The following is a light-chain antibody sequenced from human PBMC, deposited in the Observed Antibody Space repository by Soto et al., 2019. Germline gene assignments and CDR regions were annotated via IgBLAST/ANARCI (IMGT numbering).Light chain of an antibody. J-gene: IGLJ3*02. CDR2: EGS. V-gene: IGLV2-23*01. CDR1: SSDVGSYNL. Sequence: QSALTQPASVSGSPGQSITISCTGTSSDVGSYNLVAWYQQHPGKAPKLMIYEGSKRPSGVSNRFSGSKSGNTASLTISGLQADDEADYYCCSYAGSSTWVFGGGNKVTVL. CDR3: CSYAGSSTWV.